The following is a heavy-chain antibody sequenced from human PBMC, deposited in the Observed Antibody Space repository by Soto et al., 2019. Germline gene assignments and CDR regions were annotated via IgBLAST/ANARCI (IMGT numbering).Heavy chain of an antibody. J-gene: IGHJ1*01. D-gene: IGHD1-26*01. V-gene: IGHV5-10-1*01. Sequence: GESLKISCQTSDEIFNTYWITWVRQMPGRGLEWVGRIDPSDSYTTYNPSLKGHVILSVDKSINTAYVQCTSLRASDTAMYFCGRDFGSGHADVWGQGNLGTVPS. CDR3: GRDFGSGHADV. CDR1: DEIFNTYW. CDR2: IDPSDSYT.